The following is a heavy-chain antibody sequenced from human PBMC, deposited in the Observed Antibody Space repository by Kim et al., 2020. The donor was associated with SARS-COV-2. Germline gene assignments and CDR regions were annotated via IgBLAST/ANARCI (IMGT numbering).Heavy chain of an antibody. D-gene: IGHD2-15*01. CDR1: GFTFSSYA. V-gene: IGHV3-30*04. J-gene: IGHJ4*01. Sequence: GGSLRLSCAASGFTFSSYAMHWVRQAPGKGLEWVAVISYDGSNKYYADSVKGRFTISRDNSKNTLYLQMNSLRAEDTAVYYCATRGVVAATDFDYWGQEPWSPSPQ. CDR2: ISYDGSNK. CDR3: ATRGVVAATDFDY.